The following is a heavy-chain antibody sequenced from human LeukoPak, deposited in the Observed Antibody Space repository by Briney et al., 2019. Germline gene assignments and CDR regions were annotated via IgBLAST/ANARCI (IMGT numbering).Heavy chain of an antibody. CDR3: AREYCSGGSCYSESVLYYYYMDV. Sequence: PGGSLRLSCAASGFTFDDYGMSWVRQAPGKGLEWVSGINWNGGSTGYADSVKGRFTISRDNAKNSLYLQMNSLRAEDTALYYCAREYCSGGSCYSESVLYYYYMDVWGKGTTVTVSS. J-gene: IGHJ6*03. CDR2: INWNGGST. CDR1: GFTFDDYG. D-gene: IGHD2-15*01. V-gene: IGHV3-20*04.